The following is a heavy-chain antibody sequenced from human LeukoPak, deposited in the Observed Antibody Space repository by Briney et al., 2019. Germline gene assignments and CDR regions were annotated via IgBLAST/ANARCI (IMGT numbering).Heavy chain of an antibody. CDR2: IYSGGST. D-gene: IGHD4-17*01. CDR3: ARTTVTTYVDY. J-gene: IGHJ4*02. V-gene: IGHV3-66*01. Sequence: GGSLRLSCAASGFTVSSNYMSWVRQAPGKGLEWVSVIYSGGSTYYADSVKGRFTISRDNSKNTLYLQMNSLRAEDTAVYYCARTTVTTYVDYWGQGTLVTVSS. CDR1: GFTVSSNY.